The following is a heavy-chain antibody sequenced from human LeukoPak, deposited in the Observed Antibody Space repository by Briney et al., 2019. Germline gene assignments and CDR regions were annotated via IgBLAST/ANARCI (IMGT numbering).Heavy chain of an antibody. Sequence: SVKVSCKASGGTFSSYAISWVRQAPGQGLEWMGGIIPIFGTANYAQKFQGRVTITADESTSTAYMELSSLRSEDTAVYYCARDRRGEGGLDYWGQGTLVTVSS. CDR3: ARDRRGEGGLDY. V-gene: IGHV1-69*13. D-gene: IGHD3-10*01. J-gene: IGHJ4*02. CDR1: GGTFSSYA. CDR2: IIPIFGTA.